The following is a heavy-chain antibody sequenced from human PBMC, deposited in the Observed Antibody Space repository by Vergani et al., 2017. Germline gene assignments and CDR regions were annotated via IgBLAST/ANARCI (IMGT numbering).Heavy chain of an antibody. D-gene: IGHD6-19*01. CDR3: ASGRSGWYGFDY. J-gene: IGHJ4*02. CDR1: GGSFSGYY. V-gene: IGHV4-34*01. CDR2: INHSGST. Sequence: QVQLQQWGAGLLKPSETLSLTCAVYGGSFSGYYWSWIRQPPGKGLEWIGEINHSGSTNYNPSLKSRVTISVDTSKNQFSLKLSSVTAADTAVYYCASGRSGWYGFDYWGQGTLVTVSS.